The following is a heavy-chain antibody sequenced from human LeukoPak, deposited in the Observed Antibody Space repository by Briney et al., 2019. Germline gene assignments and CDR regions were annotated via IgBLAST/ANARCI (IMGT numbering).Heavy chain of an antibody. CDR3: AREGNDFWSGYGYYFDY. V-gene: IGHV3-21*01. D-gene: IGHD3-3*01. J-gene: IGHJ4*02. CDR1: GFTFSSYS. Sequence: GGSLRLSCAASGFTFSSYSMNWVSQAPGKGLEWVSSISISSSYISYPASVTGRFTISRDNPKNSLYLQMNSLRAEDTAVYYCAREGNDFWSGYGYYFDYWGQGTLVTVSS. CDR2: ISISSSYI.